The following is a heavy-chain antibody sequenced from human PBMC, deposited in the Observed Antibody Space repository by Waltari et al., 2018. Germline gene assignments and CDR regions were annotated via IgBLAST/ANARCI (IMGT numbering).Heavy chain of an antibody. J-gene: IGHJ4*02. D-gene: IGHD3-3*01. V-gene: IGHV1-69-2*01. CDR3: ATEGPYDFWSGYYTLRY. CDR2: VDPEDGET. CDR1: GYTFTDYY. Sequence: EVQLVQSGAEVKKPGATVKISCKVSGYTFTDYYMHWVQQAPGKGLDWMGLVDPEDGETIYAEKFQGRVTKTADTSTDTAYMELSSLRSEDTAVYYCATEGPYDFWSGYYTLRYWGQGTLVTVSS.